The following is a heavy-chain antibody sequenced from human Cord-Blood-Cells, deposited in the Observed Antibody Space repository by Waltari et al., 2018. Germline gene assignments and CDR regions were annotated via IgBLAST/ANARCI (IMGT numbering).Heavy chain of an antibody. D-gene: IGHD3-10*01. CDR2: INHSGST. V-gene: IGHV4-34*01. Sequence: QVQLQQWGAGLLKPSETLSLTCAVYGGSFSGYYWSWIRQPPGKGLEWIGEINHSGSTNYNPSLKSRVTISVDTSKNQFSLKLSSVTAADTAVYYCARKTIGELAFDIWGQGTMFTVSS. J-gene: IGHJ3*02. CDR1: GGSFSGYY. CDR3: ARKTIGELAFDI.